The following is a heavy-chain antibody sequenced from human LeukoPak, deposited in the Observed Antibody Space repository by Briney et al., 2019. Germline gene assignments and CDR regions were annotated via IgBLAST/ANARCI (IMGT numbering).Heavy chain of an antibody. V-gene: IGHV1-2*02. D-gene: IGHD2-2*01. CDR2: INPNSGGT. CDR3: ARGGRYCSSSTCYYDY. J-gene: IGHJ4*02. Sequence: GASVKVSWKASGYTLTGYYMHWVRQAPGQGLEWMGWINPNSGGTNYAQKFQGRVTMTRDTSISTAYMELSRLKSDDTAVYYCARGGRYCSSSTCYYDYWGQGTLVTVSS. CDR1: GYTLTGYY.